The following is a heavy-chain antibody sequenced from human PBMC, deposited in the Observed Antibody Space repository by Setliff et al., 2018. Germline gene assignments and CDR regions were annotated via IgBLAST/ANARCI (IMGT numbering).Heavy chain of an antibody. CDR2: IYHSGST. CDR3: ARALPLGFRSALIP. D-gene: IGHD3-16*02. Sequence: SETLSLTCAVSGGSISSSNWWSWVRQPPGKGLEWTGEIYHSGSTNYNPSLKSRVTISVDKSKNQFSLKLSSVTAADTAVYYCARALPLGFRSALIPWGQGTLVTVSS. CDR1: GGSISSSNW. J-gene: IGHJ5*02. V-gene: IGHV4-4*02.